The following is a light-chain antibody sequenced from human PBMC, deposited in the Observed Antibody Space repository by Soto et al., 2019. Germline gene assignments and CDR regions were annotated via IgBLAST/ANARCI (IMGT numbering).Light chain of an antibody. CDR1: QSVSTSY. CDR3: QQYKT. CDR2: DAF. V-gene: IGKV3-20*01. J-gene: IGKJ1*01. Sequence: EIVLTQSPCTLALSPGERATLSCRASQSVSTSYVAWYQKKFGHAPRILIYDAFSRATGIPDRFSASGSGTDFTLTISRLEPQDSAVYYCQQYKTFGQGTKVDIK.